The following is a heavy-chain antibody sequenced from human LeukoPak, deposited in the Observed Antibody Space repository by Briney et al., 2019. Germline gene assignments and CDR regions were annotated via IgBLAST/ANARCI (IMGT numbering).Heavy chain of an antibody. CDR2: IYSDSST. Sequence: GGSLRLSCAASGFTVSTNYMSWVRQAPGKGLEWVSIIYSDSSTYYADSVRGRFTISRDNSKNTLYLQMNSLRAEDTAVYYCAREGGGYDPGFDYWGQGTLVTVSS. CDR1: GFTVSTNY. D-gene: IGHD5-12*01. V-gene: IGHV3-66*01. CDR3: AREGGGYDPGFDY. J-gene: IGHJ4*02.